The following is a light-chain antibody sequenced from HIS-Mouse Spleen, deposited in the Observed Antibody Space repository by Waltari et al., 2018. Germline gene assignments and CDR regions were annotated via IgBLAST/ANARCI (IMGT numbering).Light chain of an antibody. CDR3: YSTDSSGNHRV. Sequence: SSELTQPPSVSVSPGQTARITCSGAALPKQYAYWYQHTSGQAPVLVIYEDSTRPSGIPEEFSGSSSGTMATLTISGAQVEDEADYYCYSTDSSGNHRVFGGGTKLTVL. J-gene: IGLJ2*01. V-gene: IGLV3-10*01. CDR1: ALPKQY. CDR2: EDS.